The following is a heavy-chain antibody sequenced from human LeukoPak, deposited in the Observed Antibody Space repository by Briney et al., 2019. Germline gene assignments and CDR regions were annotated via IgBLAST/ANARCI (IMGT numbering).Heavy chain of an antibody. Sequence: QTGGSLRLSCAASGFTFSSYAMSWVRQAPGKGLEWVSAISGSGGSTYYADSVKGRFTISRDNSKNTLYLQMSSLSAEDTAVYYCAKYSGYSYGHAIDYWGQGTLVTVSS. CDR2: ISGSGGST. D-gene: IGHD5-18*01. J-gene: IGHJ4*02. CDR1: GFTFSSYA. V-gene: IGHV3-23*01. CDR3: AKYSGYSYGHAIDY.